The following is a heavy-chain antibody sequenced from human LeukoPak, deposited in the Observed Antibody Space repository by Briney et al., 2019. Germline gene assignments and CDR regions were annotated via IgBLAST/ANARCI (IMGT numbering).Heavy chain of an antibody. CDR3: ARSAPSVTSYYFDS. V-gene: IGHV4-59*11. J-gene: IGHJ4*02. CDR1: GGSIRSHC. Sequence: SETLSLTCTVSGGSIRSHCWSWVRQPPGKGLEWIEYIYFSGSTNYNPSLKSRVTISMGTSENQFYLKLSSVTAADTAVYYCARSAPSVTSYYFDSWGQGTLVTVSS. D-gene: IGHD4-17*01. CDR2: IYFSGST.